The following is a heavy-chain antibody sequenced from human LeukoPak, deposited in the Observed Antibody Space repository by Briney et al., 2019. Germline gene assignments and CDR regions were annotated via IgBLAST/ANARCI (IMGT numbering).Heavy chain of an antibody. Sequence: GASVKVSCKASGYTFTSYYMHWVRQAPGQGLEWMGIINPSGGTNYAQKFQGWVTMTRDTSISTAYMELSRLRSDDTAVYYCARGAVAGTVDYYYGMDVWGQGTTVTVSS. CDR3: ARGAVAGTVDYYYGMDV. V-gene: IGHV1-2*04. J-gene: IGHJ6*02. D-gene: IGHD6-19*01. CDR1: GYTFTSYY. CDR2: INPSGGT.